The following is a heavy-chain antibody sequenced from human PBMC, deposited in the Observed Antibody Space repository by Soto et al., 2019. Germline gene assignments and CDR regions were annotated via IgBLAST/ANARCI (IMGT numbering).Heavy chain of an antibody. CDR1: GYTLTELS. CDR2: FDPEDGET. Sequence: GASVKVSCKVSGYTLTELSMHWVRQAPGKGLEWMGGFDPEDGETIYAQKFQGRVTMTEDTSTDTAYMELSSLRSEDTAVYYCATEIGNSSSRPFDDWGQGTLVTVSS. J-gene: IGHJ4*02. V-gene: IGHV1-24*01. D-gene: IGHD6-13*01. CDR3: ATEIGNSSSRPFDD.